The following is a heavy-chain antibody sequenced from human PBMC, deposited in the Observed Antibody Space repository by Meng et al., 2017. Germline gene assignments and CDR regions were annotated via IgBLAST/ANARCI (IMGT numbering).Heavy chain of an antibody. Sequence: GRRGQSGDEGKKPGSWVKVSCKASGGTFSSYAISWVRQAPGQGLEWMGRINPNSGGTNYAQKFQGRVTMTRDTSISTAYMELSSLRSDDAAVYYCARGYYDKGAFDIWGQGTMVTVSS. D-gene: IGHD3-22*01. CDR3: ARGYYDKGAFDI. CDR1: GGTFSSYA. J-gene: IGHJ3*02. V-gene: IGHV1-2*06. CDR2: INPNSGGT.